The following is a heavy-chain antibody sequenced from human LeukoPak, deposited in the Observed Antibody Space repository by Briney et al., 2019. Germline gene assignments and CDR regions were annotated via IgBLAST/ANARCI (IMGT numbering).Heavy chain of an antibody. CDR1: GFTFDDYG. CDR2: INHSGST. D-gene: IGHD5-12*01. Sequence: GSLRLSCAASGFTFDDYGMSWVRHAPGKGLEWIGEINHSGSTNYNPSLKSRVTISVDTSKNQFSLKLSSVTAADTAVYYCARGYSGYDLFYYYYMDVWGKGTTVTISS. V-gene: IGHV4-34*01. J-gene: IGHJ6*03. CDR3: ARGYSGYDLFYYYYMDV.